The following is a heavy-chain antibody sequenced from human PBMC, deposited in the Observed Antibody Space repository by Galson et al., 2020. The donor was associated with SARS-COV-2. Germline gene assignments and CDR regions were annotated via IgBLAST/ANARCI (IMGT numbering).Heavy chain of an antibody. J-gene: IGHJ2*01. V-gene: IGHV4-38-2*01. D-gene: IGHD2-21*02. CDR3: ARQGVNMIVLVTVPGWFFDL. Sequence: SETLSLTCAVSGYSVSTTNYWGWVRLAPGTGLEWIGSIYPNGRTYYNPSLESRVTISVDTSRNQFSLTLASVTAADTAFYCCARQGVNMIVLVTVPGWFFDLWGRGTLVTVSS. CDR2: IYPNGRT. CDR1: GYSVSTTNY.